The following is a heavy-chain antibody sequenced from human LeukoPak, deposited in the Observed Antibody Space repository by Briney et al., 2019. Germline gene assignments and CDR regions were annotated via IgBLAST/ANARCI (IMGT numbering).Heavy chain of an antibody. J-gene: IGHJ6*02. V-gene: IGHV1-8*01. CDR1: GYTFTSYD. D-gene: IGHD6-13*01. CDR3: ARGLIAAAGVGMDV. Sequence: ASVKVSCKASGYTFTSYDINWVRQATGQGLEWMGWTNPNSGNTGYAQKFQGRVTMTRNTSISTAYMELSSLRSEDTAVYYCARGLIAAAGVGMDVWGQGTTVTVSS. CDR2: TNPNSGNT.